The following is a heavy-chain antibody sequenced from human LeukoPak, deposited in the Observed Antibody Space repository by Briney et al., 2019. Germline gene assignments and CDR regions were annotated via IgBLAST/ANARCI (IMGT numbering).Heavy chain of an antibody. CDR1: GGSISSYY. D-gene: IGHD6-13*01. Sequence: MSSETLSLTCTVSGGSISSYYWSWIRQPPGKALEWIGYIFYSGNSNYNPSLKSRVTISIDTSKNQFSLKLSSVTAADTAVYYCARDLAAAGGDAFDIWGQGTMVTVSS. CDR3: ARDLAAAGGDAFDI. V-gene: IGHV4-59*01. CDR2: IFYSGNS. J-gene: IGHJ3*02.